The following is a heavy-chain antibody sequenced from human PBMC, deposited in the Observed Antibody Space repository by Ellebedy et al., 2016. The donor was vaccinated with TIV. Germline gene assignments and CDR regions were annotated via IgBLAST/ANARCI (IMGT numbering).Heavy chain of an antibody. Sequence: SETLSLTCTVSGGSISSYYWSWIRQPPGKGLEWIGYIYYSGTTNYDPSLRSRVTISVDTSENQFSLKVSSVTTADTAVYYCARDEGFRVGATTGHHYYYGMDVWGQGTTVTVSS. V-gene: IGHV4-59*01. CDR1: GGSISSYY. CDR3: ARDEGFRVGATTGHHYYYGMDV. D-gene: IGHD1-26*01. J-gene: IGHJ6*02. CDR2: IYYSGTT.